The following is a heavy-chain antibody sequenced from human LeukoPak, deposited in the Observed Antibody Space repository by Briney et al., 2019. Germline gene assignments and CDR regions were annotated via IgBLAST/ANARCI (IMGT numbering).Heavy chain of an antibody. CDR1: GFTFNNYA. D-gene: IGHD1-1*01. J-gene: IGHJ6*03. CDR3: AKNRGGTYKYYIDV. Sequence: GGTLRLSCAASGFTFNNYAMSWVRQAPGMGLEWLSYASGSGGATSYEAYVKGRFTISTDNSNNTVYLQMGSPRAEAQADYSYAKNRGGTYKYYIDVWGNGTTVTVSS. V-gene: IGHV3-23*01. CDR2: ASGSGGAT.